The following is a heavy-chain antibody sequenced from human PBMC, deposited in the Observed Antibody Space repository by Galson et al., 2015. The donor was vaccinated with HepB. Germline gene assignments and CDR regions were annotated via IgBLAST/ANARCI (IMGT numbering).Heavy chain of an antibody. Sequence: SLRLSCAASGFTFSSYGMHWVRQAPGKGLEWVAVISYDGSNKYYADSVKGRFTISRDNSKNTLYLQMNSLRAEDTAVYYCARNPSYYYMDVWGKGTTVTVSS. CDR3: ARNPSYYYMDV. CDR1: GFTFSSYG. V-gene: IGHV3-30*03. J-gene: IGHJ6*03. CDR2: ISYDGSNK.